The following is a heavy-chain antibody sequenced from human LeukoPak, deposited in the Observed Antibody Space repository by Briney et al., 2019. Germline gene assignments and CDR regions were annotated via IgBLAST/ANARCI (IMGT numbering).Heavy chain of an antibody. CDR2: ISGSASDV. CDR3: SRDPRHNDY. J-gene: IGHJ4*02. CDR1: GFTFSDSY. Sequence: GGSLRLSCAASGFTFSDSYMTWIRQAPGKGLELLSYISGSASDVNYIDSVRGRFTISRDNAKNSLYFHMNSLTVEDTAVYYCSRDPRHNDYWGQGTLVTVSS. V-gene: IGHV3-11*01.